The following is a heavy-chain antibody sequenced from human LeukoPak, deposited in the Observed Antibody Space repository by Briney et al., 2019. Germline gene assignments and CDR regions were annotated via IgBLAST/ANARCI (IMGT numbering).Heavy chain of an antibody. CDR3: ARVGYYYAMDV. CDR2: IKEDGSEK. J-gene: IGHJ6*02. Sequence: GGSLRLSCIASGFTFSIYWMSWVRQAPGKGLEWVANIKEDGSEKYYVDSVKGRFTISRDNAKNSLSLQMNSLRAEDTAVYNCARVGYYYAMDVWGQGTAVTVPS. V-gene: IGHV3-7*01. D-gene: IGHD1-26*01. CDR1: GFTFSIYW.